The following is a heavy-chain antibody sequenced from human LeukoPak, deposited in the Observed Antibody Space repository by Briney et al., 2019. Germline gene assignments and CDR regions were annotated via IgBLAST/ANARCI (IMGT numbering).Heavy chain of an antibody. CDR1: GGSISSSSYY. V-gene: IGHV4-39*07. CDR3: ARGTPGIAAAGTPTFDY. J-gene: IGHJ4*02. Sequence: PSETLSLTCTVSGGSISSSSYYWGWIRQPPGTGLEWIGSIYYSGSTYYNPSLKSRVTISVDTSKNQFSLKLGSVTAADTAVYYCARGTPGIAAAGTPTFDYWGQGTLVTVSS. CDR2: IYYSGST. D-gene: IGHD6-13*01.